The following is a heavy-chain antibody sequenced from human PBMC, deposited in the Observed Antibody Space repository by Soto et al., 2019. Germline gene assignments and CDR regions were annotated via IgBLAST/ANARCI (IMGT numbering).Heavy chain of an antibody. CDR2: INAGNGNT. V-gene: IGHV1-3*01. J-gene: IGHJ6*02. CDR3: ARWIFGVVRPCGMDV. D-gene: IGHD3-3*01. CDR1: GYTFTSYA. Sequence: ASVKVSCKASGYTFTSYAIHWVRQAPGQRLEWMGWINAGNGNTKYSQKFQGRVTITGDTSASTAYMELSSLRSEDTAVYYCARWIFGVVRPCGMDVWGQGTTVTVSS.